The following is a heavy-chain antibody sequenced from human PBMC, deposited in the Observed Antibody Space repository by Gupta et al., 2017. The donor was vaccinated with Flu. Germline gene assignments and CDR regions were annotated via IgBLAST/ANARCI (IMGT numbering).Heavy chain of an antibody. CDR3: AKVVNQWYQLPDAFDI. CDR1: YA. V-gene: IGHV3-23*01. Sequence: YAMSWVRQAPGKGLEWVSAISGSGGSTYYADSVKGRFTISRDNSKNTLYLQMNSLRAEDTAVYYCAKVVNQWYQLPDAFDIWGQGTMVTVCS. CDR2: ISGSGGST. D-gene: IGHD2-2*01. J-gene: IGHJ3*02.